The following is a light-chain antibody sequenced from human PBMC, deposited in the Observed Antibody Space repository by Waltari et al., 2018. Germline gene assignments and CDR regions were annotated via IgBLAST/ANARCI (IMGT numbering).Light chain of an antibody. J-gene: IGKJ4*01. CDR2: DAS. V-gene: IGKV1-12*01. CDR1: QDISRW. CDR3: QQGNDFPLT. Sequence: DIQMTQSPSSVSASVGDRVTITCRVSQDISRWLAWYQQKAGKAPKFLIYDASTLQSGVPSRFSGSGSGTDFTLTISSLQPEDFATYYCQQGNDFPLTFGGGTKVEI.